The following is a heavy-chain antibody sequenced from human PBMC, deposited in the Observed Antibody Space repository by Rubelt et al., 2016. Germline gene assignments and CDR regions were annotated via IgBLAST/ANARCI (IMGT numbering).Heavy chain of an antibody. V-gene: IGHV3-15*01. CDR2: IKSKTDGGTT. D-gene: IGHD6-6*01. Sequence: EVQLVESGGGLVKPGGSLRLSCAASGFTFSNAWMSWVRQAPGMGLEWVGRIKSKTDGGTTDYAAPVKSRITITRDDSKNTLYLQMNSLKTEDTAVHYCTTDGDGSSSGWTTWGQGTLVTVSS. CDR3: TTDGDGSSSGWTT. CDR1: GFTFSNAW. J-gene: IGHJ4*02.